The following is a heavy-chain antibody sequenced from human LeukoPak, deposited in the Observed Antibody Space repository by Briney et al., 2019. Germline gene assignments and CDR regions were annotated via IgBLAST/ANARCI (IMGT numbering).Heavy chain of an antibody. CDR3: ARGGGGPFDY. Sequence: MKGVGEAPNKGLEWVAVISYDGSNKYYADSVKGRFTISRDNSKNTLYLQMNSLRAEDTAVYYCARGGGGPFDYWGQGTLVTVSS. J-gene: IGHJ4*02. D-gene: IGHD3-16*01. V-gene: IGHV3-30*06. CDR2: ISYDGSNK.